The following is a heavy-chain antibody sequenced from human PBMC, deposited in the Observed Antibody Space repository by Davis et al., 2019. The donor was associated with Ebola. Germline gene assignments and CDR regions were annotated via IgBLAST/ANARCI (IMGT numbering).Heavy chain of an antibody. CDR2: INHSGST. CDR3: ARYSFSLEKLWQQLERVDY. CDR1: GGSFSGYY. J-gene: IGHJ4*02. D-gene: IGHD6-13*01. V-gene: IGHV4-34*01. Sequence: SETLSLTCAVYGGSFSGYYWSWIRQPPGKGLEWIGEINHSGSTNYNPSLRSRVTISVDTSKNQFSLKLSSVTAADTAVYYCARYSFSLEKLWQQLERVDYWGKGTLVTVSS.